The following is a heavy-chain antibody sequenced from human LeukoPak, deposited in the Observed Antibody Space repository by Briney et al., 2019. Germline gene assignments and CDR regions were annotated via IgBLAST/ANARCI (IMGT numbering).Heavy chain of an antibody. Sequence: PSETLSLTCAVSGCSISSGYYWGWIRQPPGKGLGWIGSIYHSGSTYYNPSLKSRVTISVDTSKNQFSLKLSSVTAADTAVYYCVLAAAGTTSDYWGQGTLVTVSS. V-gene: IGHV4-38-2*01. CDR2: IYHSGST. CDR3: VLAAAGTTSDY. D-gene: IGHD6-13*01. CDR1: GCSISSGYY. J-gene: IGHJ4*02.